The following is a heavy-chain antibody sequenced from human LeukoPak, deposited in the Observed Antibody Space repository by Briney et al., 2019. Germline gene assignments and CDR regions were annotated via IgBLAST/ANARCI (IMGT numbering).Heavy chain of an antibody. CDR2: ISGSGGTT. D-gene: IGHD3-10*01. CDR1: GFTFSSYV. V-gene: IGHV3-23*01. Sequence: GGSLRLSCAASGFTFSSYVMSWVRQAPGKGLEWFSAISGSGGTTYSADSVKGRFTISRDNSKNTLYLQMNSLRAENTALYYCAKTMVRGVIIPFDSWGQGTLVTVSS. J-gene: IGHJ4*02. CDR3: AKTMVRGVIIPFDS.